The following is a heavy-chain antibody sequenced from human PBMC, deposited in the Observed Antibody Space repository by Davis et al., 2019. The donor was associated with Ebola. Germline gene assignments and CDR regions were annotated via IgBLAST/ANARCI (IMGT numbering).Heavy chain of an antibody. J-gene: IGHJ6*02. CDR2: ISSSSYYI. CDR3: GRSNV. Sequence: GESLKISCAASGFTFSSYNMNWVRQAPGKGLEWVSSISSSSYYIYYADSVKGRFTISRDNAKNSLYLQMNSLRADDTAVYYCGRSNVWGQGTAVTVSS. CDR1: GFTFSSYN. V-gene: IGHV3-21*01.